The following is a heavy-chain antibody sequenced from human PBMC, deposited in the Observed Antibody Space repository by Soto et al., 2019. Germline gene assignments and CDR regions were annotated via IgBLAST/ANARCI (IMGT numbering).Heavy chain of an antibody. CDR1: GGTFISYV. CDR3: ASLGSRVRGDL. J-gene: IGHJ5*02. V-gene: IGHV1-69*06. D-gene: IGHD3-10*01. Sequence: QVQLVQSGTEVKKPGSSVKVSCKASGGTFISYVISWVRQAPGQGLEWMGGITPFFGRADYAQKFQGRVTITADNSTNTAYMERTSLRSEDTAVYYCASLGSRVRGDLWCQGTLVTVSS. CDR2: ITPFFGRA.